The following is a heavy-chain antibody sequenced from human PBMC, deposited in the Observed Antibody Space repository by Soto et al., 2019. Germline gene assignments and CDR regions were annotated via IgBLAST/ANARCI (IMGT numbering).Heavy chain of an antibody. V-gene: IGHV1-8*01. D-gene: IGHD3-3*01. CDR1: GYTFTSYD. Sequence: ASVKVSCKASGYTFTSYDINWVRQATGQGLEWMGWMNPNSGNTGYAQKFQGRVTMTRNTSISTAYMGLSSLRSGDTAVYYCARGQDSDFWSGYYTRTYYYYGMDVWGQGTTVTVSS. CDR3: ARGQDSDFWSGYYTRTYYYYGMDV. J-gene: IGHJ6*02. CDR2: MNPNSGNT.